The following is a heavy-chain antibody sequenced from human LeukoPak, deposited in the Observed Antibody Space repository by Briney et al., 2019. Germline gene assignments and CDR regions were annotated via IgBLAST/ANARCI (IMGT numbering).Heavy chain of an antibody. Sequence: SETLSLTCNVSGGSISSYYWSCIRQPPGKGLEWIGYIYYSGSTNYNPSLKSRVIISVDTSKSQFSLKLNSVTAADTAVYFCARGYSYDSFDYWGLGTLVTVSS. D-gene: IGHD5-18*01. CDR3: ARGYSYDSFDY. CDR1: GGSISSYY. CDR2: IYYSGST. J-gene: IGHJ4*02. V-gene: IGHV4-59*01.